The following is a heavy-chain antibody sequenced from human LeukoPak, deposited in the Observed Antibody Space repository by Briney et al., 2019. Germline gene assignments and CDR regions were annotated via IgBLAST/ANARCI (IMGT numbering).Heavy chain of an antibody. CDR3: AREGSYIAARLMGGFDY. J-gene: IGHJ4*02. CDR1: GFTFSSYW. V-gene: IGHV3-7*01. D-gene: IGHD6-6*01. CDR2: IKQDGSEK. Sequence: HPGGSLRLSCAASGFTFSSYWMSWVRQAPGKGLEWVANIKQDGSEKYYVDSVKGRFTISRDNAKNSLYLQMNSLRAEDTAVYYCAREGSYIAARLMGGFDYWGQGTLVTVSS.